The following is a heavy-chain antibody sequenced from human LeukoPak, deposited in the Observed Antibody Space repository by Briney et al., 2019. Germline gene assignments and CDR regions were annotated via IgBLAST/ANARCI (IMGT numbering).Heavy chain of an antibody. Sequence: SETLSLTCTVSGGSISSYYWSWIRQPAGKGLEWIGRIYTSGSTNYSPSLKSRVTMSVDTSKNQFSLKLSSVTAADTAVYYCARERAPPGSLQNPIGYFDYWGQGTLVTVSS. CDR2: IYTSGST. CDR3: ARERAPPGSLQNPIGYFDY. CDR1: GGSISSYY. D-gene: IGHD6-25*01. J-gene: IGHJ4*02. V-gene: IGHV4-4*07.